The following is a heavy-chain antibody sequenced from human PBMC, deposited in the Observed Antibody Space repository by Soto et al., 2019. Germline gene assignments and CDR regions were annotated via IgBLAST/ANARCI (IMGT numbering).Heavy chain of an antibody. CDR3: ARRYYGSGTSWVY. J-gene: IGHJ4*02. Sequence: ASVKVSCKASGYTFTSYDINWVRQATGQGLEWMGWMNPNSGNTGYAQKFQGRATMTRNTSISTAYMELSSLRSEDTAVYYCARRYYGSGTSWVYWGQGTLVTVSS. CDR2: MNPNSGNT. CDR1: GYTFTSYD. D-gene: IGHD3-10*01. V-gene: IGHV1-8*01.